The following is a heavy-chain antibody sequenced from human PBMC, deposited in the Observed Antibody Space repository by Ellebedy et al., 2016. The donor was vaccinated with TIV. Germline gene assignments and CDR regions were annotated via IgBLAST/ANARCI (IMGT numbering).Heavy chain of an antibody. CDR2: LGSDGAA. CDR3: AKDLYYWSAIDH. Sequence: GESLKISCAASGFTVSTNAMSWVCQAPGKGLQWVSGLGSDGAAHYTDSVKGRFTVYRDNSRNTFYLQMNSLRAEDTALYFCAKDLYYWSAIDHWGQGTLVTVSS. D-gene: IGHD3-3*01. CDR1: GFTVSTNA. J-gene: IGHJ4*02. V-gene: IGHV3-23*01.